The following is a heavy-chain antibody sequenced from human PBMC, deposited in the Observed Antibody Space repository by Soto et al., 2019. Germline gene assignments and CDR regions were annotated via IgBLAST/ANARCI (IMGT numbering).Heavy chain of an antibody. CDR1: GFTFNNYW. Sequence: DVQLVESGGGLVQPGGSLRLSCAASGFTFNNYWMHWVRQAPGKGLMWVSRINTDGTRTTYADSVKGRFASSRDNAKNTVYLQMNSLRADDTAVYFCARVKSGSYDWSDPWGQGTLVTVSS. D-gene: IGHD3-10*01. CDR3: ARVKSGSYDWSDP. V-gene: IGHV3-74*01. CDR2: INTDGTRT. J-gene: IGHJ5*02.